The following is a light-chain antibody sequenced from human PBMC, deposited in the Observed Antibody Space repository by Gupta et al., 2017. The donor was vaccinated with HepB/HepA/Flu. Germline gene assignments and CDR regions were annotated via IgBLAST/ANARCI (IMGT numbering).Light chain of an antibody. CDR1: SSDVGGYNY. Sequence: QSALTQPASVSGSPGQSITISCTGTSSDVGGYNYVSWYQQHPGKAPKLMIYDVSNRPSGVSNRFSGSKPGNTASLTISGLQAEDEADYYCSSYTSSSTLHVFGTGTKVTVL. CDR3: SSYTSSSTLHV. V-gene: IGLV2-14*01. CDR2: DVS. J-gene: IGLJ1*01.